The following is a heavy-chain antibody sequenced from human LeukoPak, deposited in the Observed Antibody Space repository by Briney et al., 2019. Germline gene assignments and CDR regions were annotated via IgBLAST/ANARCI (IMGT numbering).Heavy chain of an antibody. CDR2: IWYDGSNK. CDR1: IFIFTIFG. J-gene: IGHJ3*02. CDR3: ARAKDAFDI. Sequence: AGGSLRLSCSSFIFIFTIFGLLWVPQASGSGMEWVAVIWYDGSNKYYADSVKGRFTISRDNSKNTLYLQMNSLRAEDTAVYYCARAKDAFDIWGQGTMVTVSS. V-gene: IGHV3-33*01.